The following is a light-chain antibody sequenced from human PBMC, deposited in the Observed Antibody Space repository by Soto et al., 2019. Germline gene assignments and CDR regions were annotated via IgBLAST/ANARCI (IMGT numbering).Light chain of an antibody. J-gene: IGKJ3*01. CDR3: QHYADSPPVFT. V-gene: IGKV3-20*01. Sequence: DIVLTQSPGTLSLSPGDRATLSCRTSRFVSNYYVAWYQQRPGQAPRLLIYAASSRATDIPDRFSGSGSGKDFTLTISRLEHEDFAVYYCQHYADSPPVFTFGPGTKVEI. CDR1: RFVSNYY. CDR2: AAS.